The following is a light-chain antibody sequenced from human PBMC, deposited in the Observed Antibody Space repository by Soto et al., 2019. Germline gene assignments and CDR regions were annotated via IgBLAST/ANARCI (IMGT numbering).Light chain of an antibody. CDR2: DNN. CDR3: GTWDSRLSAYV. Sequence: QSVLPQPPSVSAAPGQKVTISCSGSSSNIGNNYVAWYQQLPGTAPKLLIYDNNKRPSGIPDRFSGSKSGTSATLGITGLQTGDEADYYCGTWDSRLSAYVFGTGTKLTVL. V-gene: IGLV1-51*01. J-gene: IGLJ1*01. CDR1: SSNIGNNY.